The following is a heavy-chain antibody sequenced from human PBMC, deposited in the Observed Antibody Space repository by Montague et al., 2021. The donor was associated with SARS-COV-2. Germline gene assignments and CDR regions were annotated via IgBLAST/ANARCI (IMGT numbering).Heavy chain of an antibody. D-gene: IGHD3-22*01. J-gene: IGHJ4*02. Sequence: SETLSLTCTVSGGSMRDYYWSWIRQPPGVGLEWIGYIYYSGSTDYNPSLNSRVTLSLDTSKNQFSLNLRSVTAADTAFYYCARVHYYTGYVDSWGQGTLVSVSS. V-gene: IGHV4-59*01. CDR1: GGSMRDYY. CDR3: ARVHYYTGYVDS. CDR2: IYYSGST.